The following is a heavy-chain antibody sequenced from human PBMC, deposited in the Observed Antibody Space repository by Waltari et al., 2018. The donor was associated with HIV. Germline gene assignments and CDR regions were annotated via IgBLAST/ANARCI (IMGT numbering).Heavy chain of an antibody. CDR1: GYTFIGYY. V-gene: IGHV1-2*02. Sequence: QVQVVQSGAEVKKPGASVKVSCKASGYTFIGYYIHWVRQAPGQGLEWMGWINPNSGGTDYAQKLQGRVTMTRDTSISTAYLELSRLRSDDTAVYYCTRDRGRGSTSSRAGFDYWGQGTLVTVSS. D-gene: IGHD6-13*01. CDR3: TRDRGRGSTSSRAGFDY. CDR2: INPNSGGT. J-gene: IGHJ4*02.